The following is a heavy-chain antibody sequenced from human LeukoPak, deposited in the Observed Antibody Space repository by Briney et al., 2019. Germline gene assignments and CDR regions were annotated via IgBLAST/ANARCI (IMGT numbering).Heavy chain of an antibody. CDR3: ARDDDTVVVTALAS. Sequence: ASVKVSCKASGYTFTSYGISWVRQAPGQGLERMGWISTYNGNTNYAQKLQGRVTMTTDTSTTTAYMELSRLRSDDTALYCCARDDDTVVVTALASWGQGTLVTVSS. J-gene: IGHJ5*02. D-gene: IGHD2-21*02. CDR2: ISTYNGNT. CDR1: GYTFTSYG. V-gene: IGHV1-18*01.